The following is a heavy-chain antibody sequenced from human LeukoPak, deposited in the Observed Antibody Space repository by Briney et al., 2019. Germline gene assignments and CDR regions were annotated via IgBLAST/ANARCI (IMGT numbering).Heavy chain of an antibody. V-gene: IGHV3-21*01. CDR1: GFTFSSYS. CDR3: ARVSILIVPYYAFDI. J-gene: IGHJ3*02. CDR2: ISSSSSYI. Sequence: GGSLRLSCAASGFTFSSYSMNWVRQAPGKGLEWVSSISSSSSYIYYADSVKVRFTISRDNAKNSLYLKMNSLRAEDTAVYYCARVSILIVPYYAFDIWGQGTMVTVSS. D-gene: IGHD2/OR15-2a*01.